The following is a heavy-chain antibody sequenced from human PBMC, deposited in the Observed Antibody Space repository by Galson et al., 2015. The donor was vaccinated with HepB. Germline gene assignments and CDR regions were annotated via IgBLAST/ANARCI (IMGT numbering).Heavy chain of an antibody. CDR2: ISAYNGNT. CDR3: AREGIVGAPDV. CDR1: GYTFTSYG. J-gene: IGHJ6*04. Sequence: SVKVSCKASGYTFTSYGISWVRQAPGQGLEWMGWISAYNGNTNYAQKLQGRVTMTRDTSTSTVYMELSSLRSEDTAVYYCAREGIVGAPDVWGKGTTVTVSS. V-gene: IGHV1-18*01. D-gene: IGHD1-26*01.